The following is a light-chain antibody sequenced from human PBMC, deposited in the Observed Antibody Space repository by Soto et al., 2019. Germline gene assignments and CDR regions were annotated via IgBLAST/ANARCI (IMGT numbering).Light chain of an antibody. J-gene: IGKJ1*01. CDR3: QQSYSTPRA. V-gene: IGKV1-39*01. CDR2: AAS. CDR1: QRIGYY. Sequence: DIQMTQSPSSLSASVGDRVTITCRTSQRIGYYLNWFQQKPGKAPKLLINAASSLQSGVPSRFSGSGSGTDFTLTISSLQPDDSATYYCQQSYSTPRAFGQGTKVEIK.